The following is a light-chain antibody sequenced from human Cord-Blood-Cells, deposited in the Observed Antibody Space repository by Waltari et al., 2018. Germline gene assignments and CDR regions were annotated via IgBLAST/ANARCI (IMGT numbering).Light chain of an antibody. CDR2: DAS. CDR3: QQRSNWQIT. Sequence: EIVLTQSPATLSLSPGERATLSCRASQRVSRYLSWYQQKPGHAPMLLIYDASNRATGIPARFSGSGSGTDFTLTISSLEPEDFAVYYCQQRSNWQITFGQGTRLEIK. J-gene: IGKJ5*01. V-gene: IGKV3-11*01. CDR1: QRVSRY.